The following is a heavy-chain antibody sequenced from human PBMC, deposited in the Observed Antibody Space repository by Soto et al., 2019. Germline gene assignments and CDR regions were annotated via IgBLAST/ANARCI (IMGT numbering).Heavy chain of an antibody. CDR2: MNPNSGNT. J-gene: IGHJ6*03. CDR1: GYTFTSYD. D-gene: IGHD1-1*01. V-gene: IGHV1-8*01. CDR3: ARGGNWNDAFGDYYYYMDV. Sequence: ASVKVSCKAFGYTFTSYDINWVRQATGQGLEWMGWMNPNSGNTGYAQKFQGRVTMTRNTSISTAYMELSSLRSEDTAVYYCARGGNWNDAFGDYYYYMDVWGKGTTVTVSS.